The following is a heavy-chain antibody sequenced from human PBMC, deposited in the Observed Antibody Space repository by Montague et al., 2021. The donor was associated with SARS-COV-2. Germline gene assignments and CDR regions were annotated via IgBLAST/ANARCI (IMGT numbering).Heavy chain of an antibody. Sequence: SETLSLTCTFSGGSVSSGSYYRSWIRQPPGKGLQSIGYIYYTGSTNYNPSLQSRVTISVDSSKNQFSVRLSSVTAADTAVYYCARISGITSWYYDYWGQGTLVTISS. CDR3: ARISGITSWYYDY. V-gene: IGHV4-61*01. CDR2: IYYTGST. J-gene: IGHJ4*02. D-gene: IGHD1-14*01. CDR1: GGSVSSGSYY.